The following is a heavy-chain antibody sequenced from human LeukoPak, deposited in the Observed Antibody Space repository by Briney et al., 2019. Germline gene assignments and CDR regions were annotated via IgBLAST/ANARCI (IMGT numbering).Heavy chain of an antibody. J-gene: IGHJ4*02. Sequence: GGSLRLSCAASGFTFSRYWMSWVRQAPGKGLEWVANIKQDGSEKYYVDSVKGRFTISRDNAKNSLYLQMNSLRAEDTAVYYCARDISEYSSGWSDYFDYWGQGTLVTVSS. CDR3: ARDISEYSSGWSDYFDY. D-gene: IGHD6-19*01. V-gene: IGHV3-7*01. CDR2: IKQDGSEK. CDR1: GFTFSRYW.